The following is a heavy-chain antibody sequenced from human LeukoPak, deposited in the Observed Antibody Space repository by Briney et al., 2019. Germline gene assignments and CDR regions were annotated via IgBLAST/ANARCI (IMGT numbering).Heavy chain of an antibody. V-gene: IGHV1-8*01. Sequence: RASVTVSCKASGYTFTSYDINWVRQATGQGLEWMGWMNPNSGNTGYAQKFQGRVTMTRNTSISTAYMELSSLRSEDTAVYYCARVHVAGYYYYYYGMDVWGQGTTVTVSS. CDR1: GYTFTSYD. D-gene: IGHD1-14*01. J-gene: IGHJ6*02. CDR2: MNPNSGNT. CDR3: ARVHVAGYYYYYYGMDV.